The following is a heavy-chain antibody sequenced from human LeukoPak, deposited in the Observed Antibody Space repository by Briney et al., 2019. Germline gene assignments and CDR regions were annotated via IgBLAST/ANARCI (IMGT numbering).Heavy chain of an antibody. V-gene: IGHV4-34*01. CDR2: INHSGST. Sequence: PSETLSLTCAVYGGSFSGYYWSWIRQPPGKGLEWIGEINHSGSTNYNPSLKSRVTISVDTSKNQFSLQLSSVTAADTAVYYCASATGYYYDSSGYYYYYYMDVWGKGTTVTVSS. J-gene: IGHJ6*03. D-gene: IGHD3-22*01. CDR1: GGSFSGYY. CDR3: ASATGYYYDSSGYYYYYYMDV.